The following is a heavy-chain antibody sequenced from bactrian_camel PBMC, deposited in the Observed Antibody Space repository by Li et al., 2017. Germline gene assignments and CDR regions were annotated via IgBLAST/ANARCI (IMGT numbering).Heavy chain of an antibody. D-gene: IGHD7*01. CDR1: GFTFNTYD. J-gene: IGHJ7*01. V-gene: IGHV3S40*01. CDR2: IDSDTSST. Sequence: DVQLVESGGGLVRPGGSLRLSCAASGFTFNTYDMSWVRQAPGKGLEWVSAIDSDTSSTYYADSMKGRFTISRDNAKNTVYLQMNSLKPEDTAAYYCVRGAIASCAGGDCWEDYWGKGTQVTVS.